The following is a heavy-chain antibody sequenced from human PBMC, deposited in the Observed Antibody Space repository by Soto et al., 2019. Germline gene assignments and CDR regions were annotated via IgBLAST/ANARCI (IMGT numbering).Heavy chain of an antibody. D-gene: IGHD3-10*01. J-gene: IGHJ4*02. Sequence: QITLKESGPTLVKPTQTLTLTCTFSGFSLSTSGVGVGWIRQPPGKALEWLALIYWDDDKRYSPSLKSRLTITKDTSKNQVVLTMTNMDPVDTATYYCAPLNTYYYGSGNNYWGQGTLVTVSS. V-gene: IGHV2-5*02. CDR2: IYWDDDK. CDR3: APLNTYYYGSGNNY. CDR1: GFSLSTSGVG.